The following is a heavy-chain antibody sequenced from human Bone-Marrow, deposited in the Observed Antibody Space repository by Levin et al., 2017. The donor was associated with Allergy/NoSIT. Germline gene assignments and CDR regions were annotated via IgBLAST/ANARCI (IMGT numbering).Heavy chain of an antibody. CDR1: GGTFSSYA. V-gene: IGHV1-69*13. J-gene: IGHJ3*02. CDR3: ASICSGGSCYTRVGAFDS. Sequence: SVKVSCKASGGTFSSYAISWVRQAPGQGLEWMGGIIPIFGTANYAQKFQGRVTITADESTSTAYMELSSLRSEDTAVYYCASICSGGSCYTRVGAFDSWGQGTMVTVSS. CDR2: IIPIFGTA. D-gene: IGHD2-15*01.